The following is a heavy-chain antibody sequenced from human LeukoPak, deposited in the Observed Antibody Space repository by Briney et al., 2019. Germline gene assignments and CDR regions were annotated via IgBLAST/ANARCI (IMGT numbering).Heavy chain of an antibody. V-gene: IGHV3-33*01. J-gene: IGHJ4*02. D-gene: IGHD3-22*01. CDR3: ARDHYYDSSGYYTSLGY. Sequence: GGSLRLSCAASGFSFRSYGMHWVRQAPGKGLEWVAVIWYDGSNKYYADTVKGRFTISRDNSKNTLYLQMNSLRAEDTAVYYCARDHYYDSSGYYTSLGYWGQGTLVTVSS. CDR2: IWYDGSNK. CDR1: GFSFRSYG.